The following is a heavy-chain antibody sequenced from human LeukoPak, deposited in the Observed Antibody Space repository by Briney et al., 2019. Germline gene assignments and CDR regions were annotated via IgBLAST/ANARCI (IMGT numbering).Heavy chain of an antibody. CDR1: GYTLTELS. V-gene: IGHV1-24*01. CDR2: FDPEDGET. CDR3: ATDWGYSGYDSNFDY. J-gene: IGHJ4*02. Sequence: ASVKVSCKVSGYTLTELSMHWVRQAPGKGHEWMGGFDPEDGETIYAQKFQGRVTMTEDTSTDTAYMELSSLRSEDTAVYYCATDWGYSGYDSNFDYWGQGTLVTVSS. D-gene: IGHD5-12*01.